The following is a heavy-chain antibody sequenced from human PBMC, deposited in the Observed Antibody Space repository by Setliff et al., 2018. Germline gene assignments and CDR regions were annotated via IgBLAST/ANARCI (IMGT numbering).Heavy chain of an antibody. CDR2: IYTNGAT. J-gene: IGHJ6*02. CDR3: AKEYVVISFVRNSHQHYGMDV. D-gene: IGHD2-21*01. Sequence: TLSLTCTVSGASLSSGSYYWSWIRQSAGKGLEWVGHIYTNGATSYSPSLKSRVSISADTSKNVLSLRLTSVTAAGTAVYYCAKEYVVISFVRNSHQHYGMDVWGPGTTVTVS. CDR1: GASLSSGSYY. V-gene: IGHV4-61*09.